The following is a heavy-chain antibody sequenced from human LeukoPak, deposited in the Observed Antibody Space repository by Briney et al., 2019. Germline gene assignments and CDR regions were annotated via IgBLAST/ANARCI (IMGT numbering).Heavy chain of an antibody. CDR3: AGNTIFGVVYNWFDP. CDR2: IIPIFGTA. D-gene: IGHD3-3*01. V-gene: IGHV1-69*06. J-gene: IGHJ5*02. CDR1: GGTFSSYA. Sequence: ASVKVSCKASGGTFSSYAISWVRRAPGQGLEWMGGIIPIFGTANYAQKFQGRVTITADKSTSTAYMELSSLRSEDTAVYYCAGNTIFGVVYNWFDPWGQGTLVTVSS.